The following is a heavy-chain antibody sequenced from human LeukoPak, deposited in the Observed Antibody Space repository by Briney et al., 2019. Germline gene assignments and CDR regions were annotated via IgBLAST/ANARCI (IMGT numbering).Heavy chain of an antibody. V-gene: IGHV4-34*01. D-gene: IGHD6-13*01. CDR2: INHSGST. CDR1: GGSFSGYY. CDR3: ALAAGYYYGMDV. J-gene: IGHJ6*02. Sequence: SETLSLTCAVYGGSFSGYYWSWIRQPPGKGLEWIGEINHSGSTNYNPSLKSRVTISVDRSKNQFSLKLSSVTAADTAMYYCALAAGYYYGMDVWGQGTTVTVSS.